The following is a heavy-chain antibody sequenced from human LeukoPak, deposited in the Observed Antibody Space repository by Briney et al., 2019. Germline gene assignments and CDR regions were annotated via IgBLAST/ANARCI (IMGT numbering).Heavy chain of an antibody. CDR3: AREAVEAPHDY. J-gene: IGHJ4*02. V-gene: IGHV3-48*03. D-gene: IGHD2-2*01. CDR1: GFTFSYYE. CDR2: ISNGSTTK. Sequence: GGSLRLSCAASGFTFSYYEMNWVRQAPGKGLEWVSYISNGSTTKYYADSVKGRFIISRDNAKNSLYVQMNSLRADDTAVYYCAREAVEAPHDYWGQGTLVTVSS.